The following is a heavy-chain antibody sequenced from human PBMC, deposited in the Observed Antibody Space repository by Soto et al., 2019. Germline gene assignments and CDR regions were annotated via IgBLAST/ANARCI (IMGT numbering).Heavy chain of an antibody. CDR2: ISWNSGSI. V-gene: IGHV3-9*01. CDR1: GFTFDDYA. CDR3: ANARLGERGYYYGMDV. J-gene: IGHJ6*02. Sequence: PGGSLRLSCAASGFTFDDYAMHWVQQAPGKGLEWVSGISWNSGSIGYADSVKGRFTISRGNAKNSLYLQMNSLRAEDTALYYCANARLGERGYYYGMDVWGQGTTVTVSS. D-gene: IGHD1-26*01.